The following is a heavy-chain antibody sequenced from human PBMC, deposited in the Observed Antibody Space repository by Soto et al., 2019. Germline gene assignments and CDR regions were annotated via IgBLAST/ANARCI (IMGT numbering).Heavy chain of an antibody. J-gene: IGHJ3*02. CDR3: AREGRYCSGGSCYHDAFDI. D-gene: IGHD2-15*01. Sequence: SVKVSCKASGGTFSSYAISWVRQAPGQGLEWMGRIIPILGIANYAQKFQGRVTITADKSTSTAYMELSSLRSEDTAVYYCAREGRYCSGGSCYHDAFDIWGQGTMVTVSS. CDR1: GGTFSSYA. V-gene: IGHV1-69*04. CDR2: IIPILGIA.